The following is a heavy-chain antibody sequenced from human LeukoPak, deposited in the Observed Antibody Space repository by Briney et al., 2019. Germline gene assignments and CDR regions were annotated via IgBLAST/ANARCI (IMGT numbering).Heavy chain of an antibody. Sequence: ASVKVSCKVSGYTLTELSMHWVRQAPGKGLERMGGFDPEDGETIYAQKFQGRVTMTEDTSTDTAYMELSSLRSEDTAVYYCATDLPSTVTPPYFDYWGQGTLVTVSS. J-gene: IGHJ4*02. CDR3: ATDLPSTVTPPYFDY. CDR2: FDPEDGET. V-gene: IGHV1-24*01. D-gene: IGHD4-17*01. CDR1: GYTLTELS.